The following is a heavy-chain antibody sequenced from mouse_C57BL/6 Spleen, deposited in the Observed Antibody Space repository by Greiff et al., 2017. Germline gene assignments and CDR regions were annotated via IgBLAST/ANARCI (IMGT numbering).Heavy chain of an antibody. D-gene: IGHD1-1*02. CDR3: ARGGGGSFSWYFDV. V-gene: IGHV1-39*01. CDR2: INPNYGTT. Sequence: LEESGPELVKPGASVKISCKASGYSFTDYNMNWVKQSNGKSLEWIGVINPNYGTTSYNQKFKGKATLTVDQSSSTAYMQLNSLTSEDSAVYYCARGGGGSFSWYFDVWGTGTTVTVSS. J-gene: IGHJ1*03. CDR1: GYSFTDYN.